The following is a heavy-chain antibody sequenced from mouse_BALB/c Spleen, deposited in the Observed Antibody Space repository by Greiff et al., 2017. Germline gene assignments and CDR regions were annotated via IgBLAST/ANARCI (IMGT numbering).Heavy chain of an antibody. V-gene: IGHV3-8*02. D-gene: IGHD1-1*01. Sequence: VQLKESGPSLVKPSQTLSLTCSVTGDSITSGYWNWIRKFPGNKLEYMGYISYSGSTYYNPSLKSRISITRDTSKNQYYLQLNSVTTEDTATYYCARGYYGSSWFAYWGQGTLVTVSA. CDR1: GDSITSGY. CDR2: ISYSGST. CDR3: ARGYYGSSWFAY. J-gene: IGHJ3*01.